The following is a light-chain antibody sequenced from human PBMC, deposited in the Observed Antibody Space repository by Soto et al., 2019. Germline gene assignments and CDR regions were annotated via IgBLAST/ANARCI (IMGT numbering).Light chain of an antibody. CDR2: GAS. CDR1: RSVSSN. Sequence: DIVMTQSPATLSVSPGERATISCRASRSVSSNLAWYQQKPGQAPRLLIYGASTRATEIPARFSGSGSGTEFTLTISSLQSEDFAVYYCQQYNNWPYTFGQGTKLEIK. V-gene: IGKV3-15*01. J-gene: IGKJ2*01. CDR3: QQYNNWPYT.